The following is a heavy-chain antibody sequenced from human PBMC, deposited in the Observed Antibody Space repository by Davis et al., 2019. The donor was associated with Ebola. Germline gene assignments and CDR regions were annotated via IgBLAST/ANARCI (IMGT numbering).Heavy chain of an antibody. CDR3: ARVRYCGGDCSKNYYYGMDV. CDR1: GYTFTSYG. J-gene: IGHJ6*04. V-gene: IGHV1-18*04. D-gene: IGHD2-21*02. CDR2: ISAYNGNT. Sequence: AASVKVSCKASGYTFTSYGISWVRQAPGHGLEWMGWISAYNGNTNYAQKLQGRVTMTTDTSTSTAYMELRSLRSDDTAVYYCARVRYCGGDCSKNYYYGMDVWGKGTTVTVSS.